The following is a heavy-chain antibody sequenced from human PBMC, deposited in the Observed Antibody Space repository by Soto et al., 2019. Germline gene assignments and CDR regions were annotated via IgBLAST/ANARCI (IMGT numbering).Heavy chain of an antibody. D-gene: IGHD6-19*01. J-gene: IGHJ6*02. Sequence: SETLSLTCTVSGGSISSYYWSWIRQPPGKGLEWIGYIYYSGSTNYNPSLKSRVTISVDTSKDQFSLKLSSVTAADTAVYYCARGIEGWYQGRYYYGMDVWGQGTTVTVSS. CDR3: ARGIEGWYQGRYYYGMDV. CDR2: IYYSGST. V-gene: IGHV4-59*01. CDR1: GGSISSYY.